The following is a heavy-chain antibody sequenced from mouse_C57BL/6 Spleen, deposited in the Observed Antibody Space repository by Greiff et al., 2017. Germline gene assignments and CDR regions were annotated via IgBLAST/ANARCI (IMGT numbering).Heavy chain of an antibody. CDR3: ARGRNYYSNYEGYFDV. V-gene: IGHV1-26*01. D-gene: IGHD2-5*01. Sequence: VQLKQSGPELVKPGASVKISCKASGYTFTDYYMNWVKQSHGKSLEWIGDINPNNGGTSYNQKFKGKATLTVDKSSSTAYMELRSLTSEDSAVYYCARGRNYYSNYEGYFDVWGTGTTVTVSS. CDR2: INPNNGGT. CDR1: GYTFTDYY. J-gene: IGHJ1*03.